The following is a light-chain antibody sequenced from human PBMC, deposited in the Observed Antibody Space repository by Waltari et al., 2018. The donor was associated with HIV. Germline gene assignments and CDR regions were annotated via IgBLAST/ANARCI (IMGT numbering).Light chain of an antibody. Sequence: SYVLTQPPSVSVAPGKTARITCGGNNIGSKGVHWYQQKPGQAPVLVIYYASHRPSGIPERVSGSKSGNTATLTISRFEAGDEADYYCQLWDGTGDHPGVFGTGTQVTVL. J-gene: IGLJ1*01. CDR1: NIGSKG. CDR3: QLWDGTGDHPGV. V-gene: IGLV3-21*04. CDR2: YAS.